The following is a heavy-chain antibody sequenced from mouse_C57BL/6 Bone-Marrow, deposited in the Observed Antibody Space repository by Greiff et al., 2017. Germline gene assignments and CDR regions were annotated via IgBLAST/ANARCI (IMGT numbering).Heavy chain of an antibody. D-gene: IGHD2-4*01. J-gene: IGHJ4*01. CDR3: ARSSSNDYDRGDYYAMDY. Sequence: EVQLQQSGAELVKPGASVKLSCTASGFNIKDYYMHWVKQRTEQGLEWIGRIDPEDGETKYATKFQGKATIPADTSSNTAYLQLSSLTSEDTAVYYCARSSSNDYDRGDYYAMDYWGQGTSVTVSS. V-gene: IGHV14-2*01. CDR2: IDPEDGET. CDR1: GFNIKDYY.